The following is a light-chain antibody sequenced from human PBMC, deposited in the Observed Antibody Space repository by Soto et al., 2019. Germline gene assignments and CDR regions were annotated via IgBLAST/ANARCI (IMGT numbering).Light chain of an antibody. CDR2: DVS. CDR1: SSDVGAYNY. J-gene: IGLJ2*01. V-gene: IGLV2-14*01. CDR3: SSYSSSSTVV. Sequence: QSVLTQPASVSGSPGQSITISCTGTSSDVGAYNYVSWYQQHPGKAPKLMIYDVSNRPSGVSNRFSGSKSGNTASLTISGLQAEDEADYYCSSYSSSSTVVFGGGTQLTVL.